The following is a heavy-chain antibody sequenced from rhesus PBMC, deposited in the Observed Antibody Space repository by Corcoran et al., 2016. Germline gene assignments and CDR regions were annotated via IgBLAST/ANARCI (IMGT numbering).Heavy chain of an antibody. Sequence: EVQLVESGGGLAKPGGSLRLSCAASGFTFSDSYMDWVRQTPGRGLEWGERIRNGGGNTWYADSVKGRVTISRENAKNTLYLQMDGLGAEDTAVYYCARDESGFGSYWGQGVLVTVSS. V-gene: IGHV3-178*01. CDR2: IRNGGGNT. J-gene: IGHJ4*01. D-gene: IGHD5-24*01. CDR1: GFTFSDSY. CDR3: ARDESGFGSY.